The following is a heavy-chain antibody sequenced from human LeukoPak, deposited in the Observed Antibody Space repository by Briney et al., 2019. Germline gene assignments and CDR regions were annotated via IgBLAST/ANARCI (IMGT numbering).Heavy chain of an antibody. CDR3: ARGGGLAVVDY. Sequence: SQTLSLTCTVSGGSISSGGYYWSWIRQHPGKGLEWIGYIYYSGSTNDNPSLKSRVTISVDTSKNQFSLRLSSVTAADTAVYYCARGGGLAVVDYWGQGTRVTVSS. CDR1: GGSISSGGYY. V-gene: IGHV4-31*03. D-gene: IGHD6-19*01. CDR2: IYYSGST. J-gene: IGHJ4*02.